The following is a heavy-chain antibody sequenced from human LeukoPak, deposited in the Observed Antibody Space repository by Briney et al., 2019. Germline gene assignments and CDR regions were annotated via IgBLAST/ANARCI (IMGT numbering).Heavy chain of an antibody. CDR3: ARVSSSWYEDWYFDL. V-gene: IGHV4-39*07. J-gene: IGHJ2*01. CDR1: GGSISSSYY. Sequence: LSETLSLTCTVSGGSISSSYYWGWIRQPPGKGLEWIGSIYYSGSTYYNPSLKSRVTISVDTSKNQFSLKLSSVTAADTAVYYCARVSSSWYEDWYFDLWGRGTLVSVSS. D-gene: IGHD6-13*01. CDR2: IYYSGST.